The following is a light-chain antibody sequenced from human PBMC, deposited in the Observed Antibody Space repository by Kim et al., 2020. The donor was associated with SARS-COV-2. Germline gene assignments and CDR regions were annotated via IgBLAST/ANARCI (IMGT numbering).Light chain of an antibody. CDR3: QSPDSSATYRV. CDR1: ELPRQY. Sequence: SQGQTARITCSGDELPRQYSYWYQQKPGQAPVLVIYKDTERPSEIPERFSGSSSGTTVTLTISGVQAEDEADYYCQSPDSSATYRVFGGGTQLTVL. V-gene: IGLV3-25*03. J-gene: IGLJ3*02. CDR2: KDT.